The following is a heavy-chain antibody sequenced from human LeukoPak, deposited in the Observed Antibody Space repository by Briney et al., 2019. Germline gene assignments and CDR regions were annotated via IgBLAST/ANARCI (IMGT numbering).Heavy chain of an antibody. CDR2: IFGSGAIT. D-gene: IGHD1-26*01. Sequence: PGGSLRLSCAASGFTFSSYAMSWVRQAPGKGLEWVSAIFGSGAITYYADSVKGRFTISRDNSKSTLYLQMNSLRAEDTAVYYCAKVGATAYDYWGQGTLVTVSS. J-gene: IGHJ4*02. CDR3: AKVGATAYDY. V-gene: IGHV3-23*01. CDR1: GFTFSSYA.